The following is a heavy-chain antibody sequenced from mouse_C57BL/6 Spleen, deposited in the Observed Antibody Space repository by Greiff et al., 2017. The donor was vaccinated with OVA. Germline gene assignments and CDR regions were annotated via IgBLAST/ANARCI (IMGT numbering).Heavy chain of an antibody. Sequence: QVQLQQSGPELVKPGASVKISCKASGYAFSSSWMTWVKQRPGKGLEWIGRIYPGDGDTNYNGNLKGKVTLTADKSSSTAYMQLSSLTSEDSAVYYYAGWDFYYRAYWGQGTMVTVSA. CDR3: AGWDFYYRAY. CDR2: IYPGDGDT. V-gene: IGHV1-82*01. CDR1: GYAFSSSW. J-gene: IGHJ3*01. D-gene: IGHD4-1*01.